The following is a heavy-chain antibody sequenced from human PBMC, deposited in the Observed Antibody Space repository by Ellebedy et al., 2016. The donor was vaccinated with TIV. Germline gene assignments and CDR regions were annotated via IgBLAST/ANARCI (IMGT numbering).Heavy chain of an antibody. CDR2: IYSGGGT. Sequence: GESLKISCSASGFTFNIYAMSWVRQAPGKGLEWVSLIYSGGGTSYAGSVKGRFTISRDNSKNTLYLQMTSLKAEDTAVYYCVRQLQLAEPTSPDYWGQGTLVTVSS. CDR1: GFTFNIYA. D-gene: IGHD6-13*01. J-gene: IGHJ4*02. V-gene: IGHV3-66*04. CDR3: VRQLQLAEPTSPDY.